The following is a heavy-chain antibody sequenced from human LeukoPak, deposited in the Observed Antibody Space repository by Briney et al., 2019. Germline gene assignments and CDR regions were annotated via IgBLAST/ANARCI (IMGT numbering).Heavy chain of an antibody. CDR2: IYYSGST. CDR1: GGSMTGYY. D-gene: IGHD6-19*01. CDR3: AREYSSTLRGVRIDWSDP. V-gene: IGHV4-59*12. Sequence: SETLSLTCSVSGGSMTGYYWSWLRQPPGKGLEWIGFIYYSGSTSYNPSLKSRVTISLDTSKKQFSLKLSSVTAADTAVYYCAREYSSTLRGVRIDWSDPWGQGTLVTVSS. J-gene: IGHJ5*02.